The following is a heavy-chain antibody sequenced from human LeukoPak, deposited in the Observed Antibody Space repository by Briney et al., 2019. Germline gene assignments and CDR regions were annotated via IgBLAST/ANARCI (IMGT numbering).Heavy chain of an antibody. CDR1: GGSISSSSYY. J-gene: IGHJ5*02. CDR3: ARVVVGAAAEGWFDP. D-gene: IGHD6-13*01. CDR2: IYYSGST. V-gene: IGHV4-39*07. Sequence: SETLSLTCTVSGGSISSSSYYWGWIRQPPGKGLEWIGSIYYSGSTYYNPSLKSRVTISVDTSKNQFSLKLSSVTAADTAVYYCARVVVGAAAEGWFDPWGQGTLVTVSS.